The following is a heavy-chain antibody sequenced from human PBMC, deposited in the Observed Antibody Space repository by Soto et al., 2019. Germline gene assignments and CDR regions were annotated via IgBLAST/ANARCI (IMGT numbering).Heavy chain of an antibody. CDR2: ISDNGRP. V-gene: IGHV4-31*03. Sequence: SETLSLTCSVSDGSISSGGYYWSWIRLHPGKGLEWIGYISDNGRPYYNPSPKSRATISEDRSKNQFSLRLRSVTAADTAVYYCARNDSGSKNFDYWGQGTLVTVSS. CDR1: DGSISSGGYY. D-gene: IGHD3-10*01. CDR3: ARNDSGSKNFDY. J-gene: IGHJ4*02.